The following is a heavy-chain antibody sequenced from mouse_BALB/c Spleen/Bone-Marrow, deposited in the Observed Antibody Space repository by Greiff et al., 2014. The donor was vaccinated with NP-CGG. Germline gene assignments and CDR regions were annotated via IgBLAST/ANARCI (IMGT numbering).Heavy chain of an antibody. V-gene: IGHV5-6-3*01. CDR1: GFTFSSYD. CDR3: ARNRYDWFAY. J-gene: IGHJ3*01. CDR2: INTNGGTT. D-gene: IGHD2-14*01. Sequence: EVHLVESGGVLVQPGGSLKLSCAASGFTFSSYDMSWVRQTPDKRLELVATINTNGGTTYYPDSVKGRFTISRDNAKSTLYLQMSSLKSADTAIYYCARNRYDWFAYWGQGTLVTVS.